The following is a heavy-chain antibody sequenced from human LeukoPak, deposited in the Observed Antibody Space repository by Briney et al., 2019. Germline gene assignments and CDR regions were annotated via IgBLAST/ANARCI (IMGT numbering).Heavy chain of an antibody. Sequence: GGSLRLSCAASGFTFSSYGMHWVRQAPGKGLEWVAFIRYDGSNKYYADSVKGRFTISRDNSKNTLYLQMNSLRAEDTAVYYCAKGPITMIVVVITYFDYWGQGTLVTVSS. CDR2: IRYDGSNK. V-gene: IGHV3-30*02. D-gene: IGHD3-22*01. J-gene: IGHJ4*02. CDR3: AKGPITMIVVVITYFDY. CDR1: GFTFSSYG.